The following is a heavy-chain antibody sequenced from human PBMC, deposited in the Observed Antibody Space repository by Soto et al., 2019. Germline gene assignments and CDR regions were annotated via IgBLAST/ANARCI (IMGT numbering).Heavy chain of an antibody. Sequence: QVQLQESGPGLVKPSETLSLTCTVSGGSISSYYWCWIRQPPGKGLEWIGYIYYSGITNYNPSLKSRVTISVDTSKNQFSLKLSSVTAADTAVSYCARLPWADYGGIFDPWGQGTLVTVSS. CDR1: GGSISSYY. J-gene: IGHJ5*02. V-gene: IGHV4-59*01. CDR2: IYYSGIT. CDR3: ARLPWADYGGIFDP. D-gene: IGHD4-17*01.